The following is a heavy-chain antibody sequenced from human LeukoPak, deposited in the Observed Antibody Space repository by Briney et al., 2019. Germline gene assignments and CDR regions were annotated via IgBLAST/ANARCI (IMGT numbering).Heavy chain of an antibody. J-gene: IGHJ4*02. CDR3: GKATGTLGN. D-gene: IGHD1-1*01. Sequence: GGSLRLSCAASGFTFSSYAMFWVRQAPGKGLEWVSTISNSDYSTYYTDSVKARFTISRDNSKNTLYLQMDSLTADGTAIYYRGKATGTLGNWGQGTLVTVSS. V-gene: IGHV3-23*01. CDR1: GFTFSSYA. CDR2: ISNSDYST.